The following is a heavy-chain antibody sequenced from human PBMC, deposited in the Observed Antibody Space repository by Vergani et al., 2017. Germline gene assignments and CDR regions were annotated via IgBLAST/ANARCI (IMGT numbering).Heavy chain of an antibody. CDR2: ISYDGTQK. J-gene: IGHJ1*01. D-gene: IGHD2-15*01. CDR1: GFTSSYYG. V-gene: IGHV3-30*03. Sequence: QVHLVESGGGVVQPGRSLRLSCVVSGFTSSYYGMHWVRQAPGKGLEWVAVISYDGTQKYHADSVKGRFTTARDNSKSTLYLQMNSLRTEDTALYYCATKSCGTPCDPNGYFREWGQGTLVTVSS. CDR3: ATKSCGTPCDPNGYFRE.